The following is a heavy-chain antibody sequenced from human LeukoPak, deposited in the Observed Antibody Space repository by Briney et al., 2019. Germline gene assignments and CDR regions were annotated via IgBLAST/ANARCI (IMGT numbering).Heavy chain of an antibody. D-gene: IGHD5-18*01. V-gene: IGHV4-31*03. CDR1: GDSISSGGYY. J-gene: IGHJ4*02. CDR3: ARDNGYSYANLVY. Sequence: PSQTLSLTCTVSGDSISSGGYYWSWIRQHPGKGLEWIGYIYYSGSTKYDPSLKSRVTISVDMSKNQFSLKLSSVTAADTAVYYCARDNGYSYANLVYWGQGTPVTVSS. CDR2: IYYSGST.